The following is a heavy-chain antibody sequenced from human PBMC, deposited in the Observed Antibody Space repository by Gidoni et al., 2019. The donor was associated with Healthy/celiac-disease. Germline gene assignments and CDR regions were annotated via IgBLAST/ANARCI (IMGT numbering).Heavy chain of an antibody. CDR3: AKDNAMVQGGWVYFDS. CDR2: ISWNSGRI. Sequence: EVQLVESGGGLVQPGRYLRLSCAASGFTFGNYAMNWVRQAPGKGLEWVSGISWNSGRIDYAASLKGRFTISRDNAKNSLSLQMNSLRPEDTALYYCAKDNAMVQGGWVYFDSWGQGTLVTVSS. J-gene: IGHJ4*02. CDR1: GFTFGNYA. V-gene: IGHV3-9*01. D-gene: IGHD3-10*01.